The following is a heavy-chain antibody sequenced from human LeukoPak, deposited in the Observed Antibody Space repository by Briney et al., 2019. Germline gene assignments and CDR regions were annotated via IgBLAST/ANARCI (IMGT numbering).Heavy chain of an antibody. D-gene: IGHD3-22*01. CDR2: IYYSGST. Sequence: PSETLSLTCAVYGGSFSGYYWSWLRQPPGKGLEWIGYIYYSGSTNYNPSLKSRVTISVDTSKNQFSLKLSSVTAADTAVYYCARGSYDSSGYYADYWGQGTLVTVSS. CDR1: GGSFSGYY. J-gene: IGHJ4*02. V-gene: IGHV4-59*01. CDR3: ARGSYDSSGYYADY.